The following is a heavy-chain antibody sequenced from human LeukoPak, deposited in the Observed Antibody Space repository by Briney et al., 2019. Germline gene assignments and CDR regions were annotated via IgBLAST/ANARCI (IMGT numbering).Heavy chain of an antibody. CDR3: ARHSDRTAYTAKGFDY. CDR2: IYYSGTT. J-gene: IGHJ4*02. Sequence: SETLSLTCPVSGGSISSSDHFWGWIRQPPGKGLEWIGSIYYSGTTYYNPSLKSRVTISVDMSKNQFSLKLSSVTAADTAVYYCARHSDRTAYTAKGFDYWGQGTLVTVSS. D-gene: IGHD2-21*02. V-gene: IGHV4-39*01. CDR1: GGSISSSDHF.